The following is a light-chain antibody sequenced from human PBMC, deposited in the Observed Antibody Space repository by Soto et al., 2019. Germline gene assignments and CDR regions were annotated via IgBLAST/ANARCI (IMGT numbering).Light chain of an antibody. V-gene: IGKV1-9*01. J-gene: IGKJ4*01. CDR1: QGIGSS. CDR2: AAS. CDR3: QPLNGYPRT. Sequence: DIQLTQSPSFLSASVGDRVTITCRASQGIGSSLAWYQQKPGKAPKLLIYAASTFQSGVPSRFSVSGSGTEFTLTISSLQPEDFATYYCQPLNGYPRTFGGGTKVEIK.